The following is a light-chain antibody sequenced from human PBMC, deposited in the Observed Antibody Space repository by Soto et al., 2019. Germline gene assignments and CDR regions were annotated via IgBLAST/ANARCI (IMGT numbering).Light chain of an antibody. V-gene: IGKV3-11*01. Sequence: EIVLTQSPATLSLSPGERATLSCRASQSVSSYLAWYQQKPGQAPRLLIYDASNRATGIPARFSGSGSGTDFTLTISSLEPEDFAVDYCQQRSNWPTFVPGTKVDIK. CDR1: QSVSSY. J-gene: IGKJ3*01. CDR3: QQRSNWPT. CDR2: DAS.